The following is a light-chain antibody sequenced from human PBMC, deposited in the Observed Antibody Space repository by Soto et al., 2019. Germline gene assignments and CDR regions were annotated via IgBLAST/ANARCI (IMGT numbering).Light chain of an antibody. CDR3: QQYKTYMWA. CDR1: QSIVSW. CDR2: DVS. J-gene: IGKJ1*01. Sequence: DIHMTQSPSTLSASVGDRVTNTCRASQSIVSWLAWYQQKPGKAPKLLIYDVSNLQSGVPSRFSGSGSGTEFTLTISSLQPDDFATYYCQQYKTYMWAFGQGSKV. V-gene: IGKV1-5*01.